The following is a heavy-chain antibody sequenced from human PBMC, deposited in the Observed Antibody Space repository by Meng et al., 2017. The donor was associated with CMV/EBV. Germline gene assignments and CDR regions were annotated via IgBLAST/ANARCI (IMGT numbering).Heavy chain of an antibody. CDR3: ARSLQRAFDY. CDR1: GVRFEDYG. Sequence: LYCAASGVRFEDYGMCWFRQAPGKGLEWVSGINWNGGSTGYADSVKGRFTISRDNAKNSLYLQMNSLRAEDTALYYCARSLQRAFDYWGQGTLVTVSS. V-gene: IGHV3-20*04. CDR2: INWNGGST. J-gene: IGHJ4*02.